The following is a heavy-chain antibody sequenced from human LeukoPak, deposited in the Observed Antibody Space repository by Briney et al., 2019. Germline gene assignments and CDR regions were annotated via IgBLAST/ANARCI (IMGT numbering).Heavy chain of an antibody. Sequence: ASVKVSCKASGYTFTSYDINWVRQATGQGLEWMGWMNPNSGNTGYAQRFQGRVTMTRNTSISTAYMELSSLRSEDTAVYYCARPQSYYDFCLGYWGQGTLVTVSS. D-gene: IGHD3-3*01. CDR1: GYTFTSYD. V-gene: IGHV1-8*01. CDR3: ARPQSYYDFCLGY. J-gene: IGHJ4*02. CDR2: MNPNSGNT.